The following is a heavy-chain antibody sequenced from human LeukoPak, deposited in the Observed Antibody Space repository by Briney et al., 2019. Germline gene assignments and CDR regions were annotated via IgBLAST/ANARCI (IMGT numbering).Heavy chain of an antibody. CDR2: ISAYNGNT. J-gene: IGHJ3*02. D-gene: IGHD3-22*01. V-gene: IGHV1-18*01. Sequence: ASVTVSCTASGYTFTSYGISWVRQAPGQGLEWMGWISAYNGNTNYAQKLQGRVTMTTDTSTSTAYMELRSLRSDDTAVYYCAGYYYDSSGPYGAFEIWGQGTMVTVSS. CDR3: AGYYYDSSGPYGAFEI. CDR1: GYTFTSYG.